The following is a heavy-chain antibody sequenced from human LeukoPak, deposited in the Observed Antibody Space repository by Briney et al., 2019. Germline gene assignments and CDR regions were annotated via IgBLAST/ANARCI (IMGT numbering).Heavy chain of an antibody. CDR2: ISACNGNT. D-gene: IGHD3-3*01. CDR3: AREPLPIFGVVITYGMDV. V-gene: IGHV1-18*01. Sequence: GASVKVSCKASGYTFTSYGIIWVRQAPGQGLEWMGWISACNGNTNYAQKLQGRVTMTTDTSTSTAYMELRSLRSDDTAVYYCAREPLPIFGVVITYGMDVWGQGTTVTVSS. CDR1: GYTFTSYG. J-gene: IGHJ6*02.